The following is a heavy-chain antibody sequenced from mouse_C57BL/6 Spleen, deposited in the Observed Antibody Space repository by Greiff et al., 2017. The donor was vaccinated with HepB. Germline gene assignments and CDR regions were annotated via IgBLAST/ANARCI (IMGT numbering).Heavy chain of an antibody. CDR2: ISSGGSYT. Sequence: DVKLVESGGDLVKPGGSLKLSCAASGFTFSSYGMSWVRQTPDKRLEWVATISSGGSYTYYPDSVKGRFTISRDNAKNTLYLQMSSLKSEDTAMYYCARHRRYDYDRWYFDVWGTGTTVTVSS. V-gene: IGHV5-6*02. CDR3: ARHRRYDYDRWYFDV. CDR1: GFTFSSYG. D-gene: IGHD2-4*01. J-gene: IGHJ1*03.